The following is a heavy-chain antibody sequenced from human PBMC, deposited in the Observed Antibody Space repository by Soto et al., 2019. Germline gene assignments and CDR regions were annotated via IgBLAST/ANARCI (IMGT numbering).Heavy chain of an antibody. D-gene: IGHD3-10*01. CDR2: IKSKTDGGTT. J-gene: IGHJ6*02. CDR1: GFTFSNAG. CDR3: TTDCYYGSGSYYKPQHYGMDV. Sequence: GGSLRLSCAASGFTFSNAGMNWVRQAPGKGLEWVGRIKSKTDGGTTDYAAPVKGRFTISRDDSKNTLYLQMNSLKTEDTAVYYCTTDCYYGSGSYYKPQHYGMDVWGQGTTVTVSS. V-gene: IGHV3-15*07.